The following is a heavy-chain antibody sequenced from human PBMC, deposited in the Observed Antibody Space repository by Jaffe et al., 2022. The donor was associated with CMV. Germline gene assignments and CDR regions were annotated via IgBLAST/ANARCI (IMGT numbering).Heavy chain of an antibody. Sequence: QVQLQQWGAGLLKPSETLSLTCAVYGGSFSGYYWSWIRQPPGKGLEWIGEINHSGSTNYNPSLKSRVTISVDTSKNQFSLKLSSVTAADTAVYYCARAGDYSNYGGYYYMDVWGKGTTVTVSS. CDR2: INHSGST. J-gene: IGHJ6*03. V-gene: IGHV4-34*01. CDR1: GGSFSGYY. CDR3: ARAGDYSNYGGYYYMDV. D-gene: IGHD4-4*01.